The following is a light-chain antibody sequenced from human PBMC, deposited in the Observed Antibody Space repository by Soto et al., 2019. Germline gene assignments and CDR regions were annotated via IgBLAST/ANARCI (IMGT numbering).Light chain of an antibody. CDR2: KAS. J-gene: IGKJ5*01. V-gene: IGKV1-5*03. CDR1: QTISSW. Sequence: DIQMTQSPSTLSGSVGDRVTITCRVSQTISSWLAWYQQKPGKAPKLLIYKASTLKSGVPSRFSGSGSGTEFTLTISSLQPDDFATYYCQQYNSYSPRTFGQGTRLEI. CDR3: QQYNSYSPRT.